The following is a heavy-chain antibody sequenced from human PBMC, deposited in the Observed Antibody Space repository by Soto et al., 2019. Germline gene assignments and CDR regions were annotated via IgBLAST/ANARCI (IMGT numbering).Heavy chain of an antibody. CDR3: TTYRASGWYYFDY. CDR1: GFTFSNAW. Sequence: GGSLRLSCAASGFTFSNAWMNWVRQAPGKGLEWVGHIKTKTEGGTTDYTTPVKGRFTISRDDSKNTLYLQMNSLKTEDTAVYYCTTYRASGWYYFDYWGQGT. V-gene: IGHV3-15*07. D-gene: IGHD6-19*01. J-gene: IGHJ4*02. CDR2: IKTKTEGGTT.